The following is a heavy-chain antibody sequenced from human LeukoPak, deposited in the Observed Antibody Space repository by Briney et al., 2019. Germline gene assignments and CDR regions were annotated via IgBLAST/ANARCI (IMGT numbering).Heavy chain of an antibody. CDR1: GGSISSGGYY. J-gene: IGHJ5*02. CDR3: AGVPSRPSHEGSNWFDP. Sequence: SETLSLTCTVSGGSISSGGYYWSWIRQHPGKGLEWIGYTYYSGSTYYNPSLKSRVTISVDTSKNQLSLKLSSVTAADTAVYYCAGVPSRPSHEGSNWFDPWGQGTLVTVSS. V-gene: IGHV4-31*03. D-gene: IGHD2-2*01. CDR2: TYYSGST.